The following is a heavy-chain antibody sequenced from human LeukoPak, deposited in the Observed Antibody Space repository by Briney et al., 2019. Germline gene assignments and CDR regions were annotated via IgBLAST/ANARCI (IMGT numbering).Heavy chain of an antibody. CDR1: GLTFSSYG. CDR3: AKAGQWLAPGDY. CDR2: ISCDGSNK. V-gene: IGHV3-30*18. Sequence: GGSLRLSCAASGLTFSSYGMHWVRQAPGKGLEWMAVISCDGSNKYYADSVKGRFTISRDNSKNTLYLQMNSLRAEDTAVYYCAKAGQWLAPGDYWGQGTLVTVSS. D-gene: IGHD6-19*01. J-gene: IGHJ4*02.